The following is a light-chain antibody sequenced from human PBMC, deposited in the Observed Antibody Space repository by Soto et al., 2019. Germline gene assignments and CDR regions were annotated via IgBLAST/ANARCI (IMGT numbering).Light chain of an antibody. CDR3: QQDNGYSTWT. J-gene: IGKJ1*01. Sequence: DIQMTQSPSTLSASVGDRVTITCRASQSISRWLAWYQQKPGKAPKVLIWDASSLQRGVPSRFSGSGSGTEFTLTISSLQPDDFATYYCQQDNGYSTWTFGKGTKVEIK. CDR2: DAS. V-gene: IGKV1-5*01. CDR1: QSISRW.